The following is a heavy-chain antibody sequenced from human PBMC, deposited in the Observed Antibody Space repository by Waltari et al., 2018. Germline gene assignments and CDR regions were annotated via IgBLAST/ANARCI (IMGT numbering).Heavy chain of an antibody. V-gene: IGHV4-38-2*02. CDR2: IYHSGST. Sequence: QVQLQESGPGLVKPSETLSLTCPVSGYSISSGYYWGWLRQPPGKGREWSGSIYHSGSTYYNPSLKSRVTISVDTSKNQFSLKLSSVTAADTAVYYCARDSDSSGPIHYWGQGTLVTVSS. CDR1: GYSISSGYY. J-gene: IGHJ4*02. CDR3: ARDSDSSGPIHY. D-gene: IGHD3-22*01.